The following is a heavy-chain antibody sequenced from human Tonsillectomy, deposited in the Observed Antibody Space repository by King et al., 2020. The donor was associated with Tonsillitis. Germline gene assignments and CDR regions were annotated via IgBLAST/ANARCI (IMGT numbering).Heavy chain of an antibody. CDR2: ISSSTSYT. V-gene: IGHV3-11*06. D-gene: IGHD3-10*01. Sequence: VQLVESGGGLVKPGGSLRLSCAASGFIFSDYYMSWIRQAPGKGLEWVSYISSSTSYTNYADSVKGRFTISRDNAKNSLYVQMNSLRDEDTAVYYCARGRPALAPRGDNWFDPWGQGTLVTVSS. J-gene: IGHJ5*02. CDR3: ARGRPALAPRGDNWFDP. CDR1: GFIFSDYY.